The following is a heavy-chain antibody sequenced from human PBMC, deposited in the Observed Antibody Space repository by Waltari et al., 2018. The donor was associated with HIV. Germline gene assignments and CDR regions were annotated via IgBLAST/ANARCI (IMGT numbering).Heavy chain of an antibody. CDR3: ARDGGGFGEFLFDY. J-gene: IGHJ4*02. V-gene: IGHV4-61*02. Sequence: QVQLQESGPGLVKPSQTLSLTCTVSGGSISSGSYYWSWIRQPAGKGLEWIGRIYTRGSTTSNPSRKSRVTISVDTSKNQFSLKLSSVAAADTAVYYCARDGGGFGEFLFDYWGQGTLVTVSS. CDR1: GGSISSGSYY. D-gene: IGHD3-10*01. CDR2: IYTRGST.